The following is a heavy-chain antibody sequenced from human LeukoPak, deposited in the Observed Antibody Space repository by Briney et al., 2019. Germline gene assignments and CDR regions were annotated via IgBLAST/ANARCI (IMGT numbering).Heavy chain of an antibody. V-gene: IGHV3-23*01. CDR1: GFTFSSYA. D-gene: IGHD4-23*01. CDR3: ATASVLLKLPIDY. CDR2: ISCSGGST. J-gene: IGHJ4*02. Sequence: GGSLRLFCAASGFTFSSYAMSWVRQAPGKGLEWVSAISCSGGSTYYADSVEGRFTISRDNSKNTLYLQMNSLSAEDTAVYYCATASVLLKLPIDYWGQGTLVTVSS.